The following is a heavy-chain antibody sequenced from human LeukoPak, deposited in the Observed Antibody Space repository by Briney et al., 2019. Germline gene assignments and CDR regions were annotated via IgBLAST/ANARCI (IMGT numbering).Heavy chain of an antibody. CDR3: ARDDGMDV. CDR2: ISYDGSNK. J-gene: IGHJ6*02. CDR1: GFTFSSYA. Sequence: HPGRSLRLSCAASGFTFSSYAMHWVRQAPGKGLEWVAVISYDGSNKYYADSVKGRFTISRDNSKNTLYLQMNSLRAEDTAVYYCARDDGMDVWGQGTTVTVSS. V-gene: IGHV3-30-3*01.